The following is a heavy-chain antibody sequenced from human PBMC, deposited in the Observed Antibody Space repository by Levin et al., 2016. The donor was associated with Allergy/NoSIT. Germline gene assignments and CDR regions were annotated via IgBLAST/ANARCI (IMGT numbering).Heavy chain of an antibody. J-gene: IGHJ6*02. V-gene: IGHV4-34*01. CDR3: ARERRYWADWLLTYGMDV. D-gene: IGHD3-9*01. Sequence: SETLSLTCAVYGGSFSGYYWSWIRQPPGKGLEWIGEINHSGSTNYNPSLKSRVTISVDTSKNQFSLKLSSVTAADTAVYYCARERRYWADWLLTYGMDVWGQGTTVTVSS. CDR2: INHSGST. CDR1: GGSFSGYY.